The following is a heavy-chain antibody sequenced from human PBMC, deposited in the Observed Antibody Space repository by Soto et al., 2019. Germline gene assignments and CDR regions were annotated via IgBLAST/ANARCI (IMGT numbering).Heavy chain of an antibody. Sequence: GASVKVSCKASGYTFTSYGISWVRQGPGQGLEGMGWISAYNGNTNYAQKLQGRVTMTTDTSTSTAYMELRSLRSDDTAVYYCARVVVDIAMVIFDYWGEGTLLTVSS. CDR3: ARVVVDIAMVIFDY. CDR1: GYTFTSYG. CDR2: ISAYNGNT. V-gene: IGHV1-18*01. D-gene: IGHD5-18*01. J-gene: IGHJ4*02.